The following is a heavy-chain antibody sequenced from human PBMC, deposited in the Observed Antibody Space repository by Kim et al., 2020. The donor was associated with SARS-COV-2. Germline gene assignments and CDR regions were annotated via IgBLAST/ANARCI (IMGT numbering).Heavy chain of an antibody. J-gene: IGHJ4*02. Sequence: SVKVSCKASGGTFSSYAISWVRQAPGQGLEWMGGIIPIFGTANYAQKFQGRVTITADESTSTAYMELSSLRSEDTAVYYCARVGYYDILTGYAGRYYFDYWGQGTLVTVSS. CDR3: ARVGYYDILTGYAGRYYFDY. CDR1: GGTFSSYA. D-gene: IGHD3-9*01. V-gene: IGHV1-69*13. CDR2: IIPIFGTA.